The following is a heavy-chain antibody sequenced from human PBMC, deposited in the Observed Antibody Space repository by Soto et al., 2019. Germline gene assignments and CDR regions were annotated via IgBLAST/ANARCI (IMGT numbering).Heavy chain of an antibody. V-gene: IGHV3-30*18. CDR2: ISSDGSDK. J-gene: IGHJ4*02. Sequence: QVQLVESGGGVVQPGRSLRLSCAASGFSFSNCGMHWVRQAPGQGLEWVAAISSDGSDKYYSESVKGRFTISRDNSKNTLFLQMNRLRVEDTAVYDCVKGSEVARQELDYWGQGTLVTVSS. CDR1: GFSFSNCG. CDR3: VKGSEVARQELDY. D-gene: IGHD2-15*01.